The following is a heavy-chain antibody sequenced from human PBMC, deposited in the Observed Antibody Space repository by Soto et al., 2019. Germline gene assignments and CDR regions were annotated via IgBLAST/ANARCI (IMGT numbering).Heavy chain of an antibody. D-gene: IGHD1-1*01. J-gene: IGHJ4*02. V-gene: IGHV4-34*01. CDR1: GQSFSGHS. CDR3: ARGSGIVALPGELEDVKYDY. Sequence: QVQLQQGGAGLVKPSETLSLSCAVYGQSFSGHSWAWIRQPPGKGLEWIGEINESGSTYYNPSLKSRVTISTDTSKNQFSLVLSSVSAADTAAYFCARGSGIVALPGELEDVKYDYWGQVTLVNVSS. CDR2: INESGST.